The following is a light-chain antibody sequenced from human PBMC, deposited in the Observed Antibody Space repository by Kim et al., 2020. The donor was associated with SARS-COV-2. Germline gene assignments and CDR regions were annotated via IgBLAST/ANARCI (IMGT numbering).Light chain of an antibody. V-gene: IGKV1-5*01. J-gene: IGKJ1*01. CDR2: DAS. CDR1: QSISIL. Sequence: GDRVTITCRASQSISILLAWYQQKPGKAPNLLIYDASNLESGVPSRFSGSGSGTEFTLTISSLQPDDFATYYCQEYKSNSWTFGQGTKVDIK. CDR3: QEYKSNSWT.